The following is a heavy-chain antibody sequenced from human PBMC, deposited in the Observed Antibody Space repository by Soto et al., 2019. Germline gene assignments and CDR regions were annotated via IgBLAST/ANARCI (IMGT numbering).Heavy chain of an antibody. CDR1: GGTFSSYA. J-gene: IGHJ6*02. Sequence: QVQLVQSGAEVKKPGSSVNVSCKASGGTFSSYAISWVRQAPGQGLEWMGGIIPIFGTANYAQKFQGRVTITADESTSTAYMELSSLRSEDTAVYYCARNVTTDYYYGMDVWGQGTTVTVSS. V-gene: IGHV1-69*01. CDR2: IIPIFGTA. CDR3: ARNVTTDYYYGMDV. D-gene: IGHD4-17*01.